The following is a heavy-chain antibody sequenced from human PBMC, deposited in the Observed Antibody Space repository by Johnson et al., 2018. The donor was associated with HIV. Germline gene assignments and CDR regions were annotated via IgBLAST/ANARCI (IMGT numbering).Heavy chain of an antibody. Sequence: VQLVESGGGLVKPGGSLRLSCAASGFTFTNAWMHWVRQAPGKGLEWVGRIKRKTDGETTDYTTPVKGRFTISRDDSKITLYLQMNSLKTEDTAVYYCATDVPSAPYYNAFDIWGQGTMVTVSS. J-gene: IGHJ3*02. V-gene: IGHV3-15*01. CDR1: GFTFTNAW. CDR3: ATDVPSAPYYNAFDI. CDR2: IKRKTDGETT. D-gene: IGHD1-26*01.